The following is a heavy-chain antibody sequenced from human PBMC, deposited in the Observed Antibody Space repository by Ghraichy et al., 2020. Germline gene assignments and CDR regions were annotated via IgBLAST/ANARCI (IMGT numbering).Heavy chain of an antibody. D-gene: IGHD3-10*01. CDR3: ARGYYGSGRYYNWMFDP. J-gene: IGHJ5*02. Sequence: SETLSLTCTVSGGSISSYYWSWIRQPAGKGLEWIGRIYTSGSTTYNPSLKSRVTILVDTSKNQVSLKLISVTAADTAVYYCARGYYGSGRYYNWMFDPWGQGTLVTVSS. CDR2: IYTSGST. CDR1: GGSISSYY. V-gene: IGHV4-4*07.